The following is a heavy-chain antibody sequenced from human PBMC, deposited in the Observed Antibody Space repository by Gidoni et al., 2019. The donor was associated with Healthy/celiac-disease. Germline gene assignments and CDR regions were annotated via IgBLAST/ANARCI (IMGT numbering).Heavy chain of an antibody. D-gene: IGHD1-26*01. Sequence: EVQLVESGGGLVKPGGSLRLSCAASDFTFSSYSMNWVRQAPGKGLEWVSSISSSSSYIYYADSVKGRFTISRDNAKNSLYLQMNSLRAEDTAVYYCARVLGGSYYFDYWGQGTLVTVSS. CDR2: ISSSSSYI. CDR3: ARVLGGSYYFDY. V-gene: IGHV3-21*01. CDR1: DFTFSSYS. J-gene: IGHJ4*02.